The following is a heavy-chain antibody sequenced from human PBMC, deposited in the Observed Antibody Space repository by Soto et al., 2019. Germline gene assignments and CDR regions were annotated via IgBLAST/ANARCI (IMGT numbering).Heavy chain of an antibody. CDR2: IYYSGST. CDR1: GASISSYY. Sequence: QVQLQESGPGLVKPSETLSLTCTVSGASISSYYWSWIRQPPGKGLEWIGYIYYSGSTNYNPSLTTRVTISVDTSKNQFSLKLTSVTAADTAVYYCERARGGDFDYWGQGTLVTVSS. V-gene: IGHV4-59*01. J-gene: IGHJ4*02. CDR3: ERARGGDFDY.